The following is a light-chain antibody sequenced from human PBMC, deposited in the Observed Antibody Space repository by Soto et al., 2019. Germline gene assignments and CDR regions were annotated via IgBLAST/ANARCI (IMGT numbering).Light chain of an antibody. J-gene: IGLJ1*01. CDR1: SSNIGSNY. CDR3: AAWDDSLSGPV. Sequence: QSVLTQPPSASGTPGQRVTISCSGSSSNIGSNYVYWYQQLPGTAPKLLIYSNNQRPSGVPDRFSGSKSGTSVSLAISGLRSEDEADYYCAAWDDSLSGPVFGTGTQLTVL. CDR2: SNN. V-gene: IGLV1-47*02.